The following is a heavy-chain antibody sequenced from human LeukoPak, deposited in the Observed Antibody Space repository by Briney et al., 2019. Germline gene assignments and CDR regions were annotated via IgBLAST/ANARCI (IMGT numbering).Heavy chain of an antibody. V-gene: IGHV3-30-3*01. CDR3: ARGYGSYLDY. CDR2: ISYDGSNK. D-gene: IGHD1-26*01. CDR1: GFTFSSYA. J-gene: IGHJ4*02. Sequence: GGSLRLSCAASGFTFSSYAMHWVRQATGKGLEWVAVISYDGSNKYYADSVKGRFTISRDNSKNTLYLQMNSLRAEDTAVYYCARGYGSYLDYWGQGTLVTVSS.